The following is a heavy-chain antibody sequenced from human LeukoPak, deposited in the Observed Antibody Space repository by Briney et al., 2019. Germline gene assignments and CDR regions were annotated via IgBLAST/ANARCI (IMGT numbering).Heavy chain of an antibody. CDR2: ISSSGTTI. CDR1: GFTFTYAW. V-gene: IGHV3-11*04. Sequence: PGGSLRLSCAASGFTFTYAWMSWVRQAPGKGLEWVSYISSSGTTIYYADSVKGRFTISRDNAKNSLYLQMNSLRAEDTVVYYCARGGYCSSSICYSLNAFDIWGQGTMFTVSS. CDR3: ARGGYCSSSICYSLNAFDI. D-gene: IGHD2-2*01. J-gene: IGHJ3*02.